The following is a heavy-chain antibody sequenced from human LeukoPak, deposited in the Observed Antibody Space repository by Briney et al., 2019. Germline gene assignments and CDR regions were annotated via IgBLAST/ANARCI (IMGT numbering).Heavy chain of an antibody. CDR1: GYTFTGYY. Sequence: ASVTVSCKASGYTFTGYYRHWVRQAPGQGLEWMGWINPNGGGTNYAQKFQGRVTMTRDKSISTAYMVLRRLRSDDTAVYYCATQKYDSSGYYDYWGQGGLVSVCS. CDR3: ATQKYDSSGYYDY. D-gene: IGHD3-22*01. V-gene: IGHV1-2*02. CDR2: INPNGGGT. J-gene: IGHJ4*02.